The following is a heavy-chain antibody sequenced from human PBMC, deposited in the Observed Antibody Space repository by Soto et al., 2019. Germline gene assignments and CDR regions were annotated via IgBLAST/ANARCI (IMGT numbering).Heavy chain of an antibody. CDR1: GYTFTSYG. CDR3: ARASDYYYGSGSEHY. D-gene: IGHD3-10*01. Sequence: ASVKVSCKASGYTFTSYGISWVRQAPGQGLEWMGWISAYNGNTNYAQKLQGRVTMTTDTSTSTAYMELRSLRSDDTAVYYCARASDYYYGSGSEHYWGQGTLVTVSS. J-gene: IGHJ4*02. CDR2: ISAYNGNT. V-gene: IGHV1-18*01.